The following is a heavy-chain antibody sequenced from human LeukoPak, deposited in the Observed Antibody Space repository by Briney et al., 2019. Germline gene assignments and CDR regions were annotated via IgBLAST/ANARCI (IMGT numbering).Heavy chain of an antibody. CDR1: GFTFSSYA. D-gene: IGHD2-2*01. CDR2: ISYDGSNK. Sequence: GRSLRLSCAASGFTFSSYAMHWVRQAPGKGLEWVAVISYDGSNKYYADSVKGRFTISRDNSKNTLYLQMNSLRAEDTAVYYCARGRDIVVVPAANVGMDVWGQGTTVTVSS. CDR3: ARGRDIVVVPAANVGMDV. V-gene: IGHV3-30*04. J-gene: IGHJ6*02.